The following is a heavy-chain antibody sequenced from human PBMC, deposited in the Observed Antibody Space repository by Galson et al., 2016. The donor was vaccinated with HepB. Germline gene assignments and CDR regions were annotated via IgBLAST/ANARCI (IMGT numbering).Heavy chain of an antibody. J-gene: IGHJ5*02. CDR2: IYYSGST. D-gene: IGHD6-13*01. CDR3: ARASSTWGWFDP. CDR1: GGSISSSAYF. Sequence: TLSLTCTVSGGSISSSAYFWSWVRQHPGKGLEWIGYIYYSGSTNSNPSLKSRLTISVDTSKNQFSLRLSFVTAADTAVYYCARASSTWGWFDPWGQGTLVTVSS. V-gene: IGHV4-31*03.